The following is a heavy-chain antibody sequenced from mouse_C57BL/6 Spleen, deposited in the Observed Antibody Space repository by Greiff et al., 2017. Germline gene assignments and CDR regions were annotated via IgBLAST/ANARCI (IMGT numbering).Heavy chain of an antibody. D-gene: IGHD2-4*01. CDR2: ISSGSSTI. CDR3: ARPDYDPWFAY. J-gene: IGHJ3*01. V-gene: IGHV5-17*01. CDR1: GFTFSDYG. Sequence: VQLQQSGGGLVKPGGSLKLSCAASGFTFSDYGMHWVRQAPEKGLEWVAYISSGSSTIYYADTVKGRFTISRDNAKNTLFLQMTSLRSEDTAMYYCARPDYDPWFAYWGQGTLVTVSA.